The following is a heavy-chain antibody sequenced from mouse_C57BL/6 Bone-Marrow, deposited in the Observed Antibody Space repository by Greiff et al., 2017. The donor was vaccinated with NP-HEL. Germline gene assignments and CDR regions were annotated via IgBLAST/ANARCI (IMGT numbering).Heavy chain of an antibody. CDR1: GYTFTSYW. CDR3: AREEDGYYVWFAY. D-gene: IGHD2-3*01. J-gene: IGHJ3*01. Sequence: QVQLKQPGAELVRPGTSVKLSCKASGYTFTSYWMHWVKQRPGQGLEWIGVIDPSDSYTNYNQKFKGKATLTVDTSSSTAYMQLSSLTSEDSAVYYCAREEDGYYVWFAYWGQGTLVTVSA. V-gene: IGHV1-59*01. CDR2: IDPSDSYT.